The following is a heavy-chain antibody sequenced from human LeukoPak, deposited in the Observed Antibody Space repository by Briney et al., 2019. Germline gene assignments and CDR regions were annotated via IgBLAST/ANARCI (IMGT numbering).Heavy chain of an antibody. CDR3: GRERIAVAEFDY. J-gene: IGHJ4*02. D-gene: IGHD6-19*01. Sequence: GGSLRLSCAASGFTFSSYSMNWVRQAPGKGLEWVSSISSSSSYIYYADSVKGRFTISRDNAKNSLYLQMNSLRAEDTAVYYCGRERIAVAEFDYWGQGTLVTVSS. CDR2: ISSSSSYI. V-gene: IGHV3-21*01. CDR1: GFTFSSYS.